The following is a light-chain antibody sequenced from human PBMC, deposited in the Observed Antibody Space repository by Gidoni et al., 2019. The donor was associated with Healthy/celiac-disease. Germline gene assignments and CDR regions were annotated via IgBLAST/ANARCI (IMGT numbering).Light chain of an antibody. V-gene: IGKV3-11*01. CDR1: QSVSSY. Sequence: EIVLTQSPATLSLSPGERATLSCRARQSVSSYLAWDQQKPGQAPRLLIYDASNRATGIPARFSGSGSGTDFTLTISSLEPEDFAVYYCQQRSNWPPTFGPGTKVDIK. J-gene: IGKJ3*01. CDR2: DAS. CDR3: QQRSNWPPT.